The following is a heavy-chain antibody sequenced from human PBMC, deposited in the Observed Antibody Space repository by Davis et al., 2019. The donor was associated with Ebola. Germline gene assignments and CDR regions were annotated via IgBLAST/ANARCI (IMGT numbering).Heavy chain of an antibody. CDR1: GFTFSSYW. V-gene: IGHV3-53*01. Sequence: PGGSLRLSCAASGFTFSSYWMHWVRQAPGKGLVWVSVIYSGGSTYYADSVKGRFTISRDNSKKTLYLQMNSLRAEDTAVYYCAKSGLSFGVVKYHYGMDVWGKGTTVTVSS. J-gene: IGHJ6*04. CDR2: IYSGGST. CDR3: AKSGLSFGVVKYHYGMDV. D-gene: IGHD3-3*01.